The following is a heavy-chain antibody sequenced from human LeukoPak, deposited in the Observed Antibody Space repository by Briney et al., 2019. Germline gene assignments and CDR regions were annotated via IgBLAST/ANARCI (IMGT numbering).Heavy chain of an antibody. D-gene: IGHD3-10*01. J-gene: IGHJ6*02. Sequence: SVKVSCKASGYTFTRYHINWVRQATGQGLEWMGRIIPILGIANYAQKFQGRVTITADKSTSTAYMELSSLRSEDTAVYYCARVWFGELWRNYYYGMDVWGQGTTVTVSS. CDR3: ARVWFGELWRNYYYGMDV. V-gene: IGHV1-69*04. CDR2: IIPILGIA. CDR1: GYTFTRYH.